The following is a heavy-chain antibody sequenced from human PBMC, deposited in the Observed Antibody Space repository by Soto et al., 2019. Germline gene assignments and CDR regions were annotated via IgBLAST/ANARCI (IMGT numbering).Heavy chain of an antibody. Sequence: ASVKVSCKASGGTFSSYAMSWLRQPPGQGLEWMGGIITIFGTANYAQKFQGRVTITADESTSTAYMELSSLRSEDTAVYYCVWAKQLVNTDYYYYGMDVWGQGTTVPVSS. D-gene: IGHD6-13*01. V-gene: IGHV1-69*13. J-gene: IGHJ6*02. CDR2: IITIFGTA. CDR1: GGTFSSYA. CDR3: VWAKQLVNTDYYYYGMDV.